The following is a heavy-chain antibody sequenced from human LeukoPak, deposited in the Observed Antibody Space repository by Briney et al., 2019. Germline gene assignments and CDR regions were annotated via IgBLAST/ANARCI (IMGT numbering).Heavy chain of an antibody. Sequence: SETLSLTCAVYGESFSAYFWNWIRQAPGKPLEYIGEINHRGSSHYNPSLKTRVTLSVDTSKNQFSLKLTSVTAAGSAVYFCARGSSFDGYCSAGACDAGYYDSWGQGTPVTVSS. CDR1: GESFSAYF. V-gene: IGHV4-34*01. J-gene: IGHJ4*02. CDR2: INHRGSS. D-gene: IGHD2-15*01. CDR3: ARGSSFDGYCSAGACDAGYYDS.